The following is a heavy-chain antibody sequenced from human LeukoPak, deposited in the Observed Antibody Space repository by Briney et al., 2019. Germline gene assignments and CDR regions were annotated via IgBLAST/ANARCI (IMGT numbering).Heavy chain of an antibody. CDR1: GFTFSSYD. D-gene: IGHD1/OR15-1a*01. V-gene: IGHV3-13*01. CDR2: IGAAGDT. J-gene: IGHJ4*02. Sequence: GGSLRLSCAASGFTFSSYDMHWVRQATGKGLEWVSAIGAAGDTYYPGSVKGRFTISRENAKNSLYLQVNSLRAGDTAVYYCVRQTTRTDRSYFDYWGPGTLVTVSS. CDR3: VRQTTRTDRSYFDY.